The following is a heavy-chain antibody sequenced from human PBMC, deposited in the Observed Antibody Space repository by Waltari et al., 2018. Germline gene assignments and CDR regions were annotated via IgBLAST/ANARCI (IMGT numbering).Heavy chain of an antibody. CDR2: IDWSNGNI. CDR3: AQGCGDVWFGDAFDD. V-gene: IGHV3-9*01. CDR1: GCNFDDHV. D-gene: IGHD3-10*01. Sequence: VQLVASGRVLVELGRALTLSWAAPGCNFDDHVMHWVRHRPTRGVVWVVGIDWSNGNIRYADSVKDRLAIARDNTKHYLSLQMNNVRRVDSALYYCAQGCGDVWFGDAFDDWGQGTLVTVSS. J-gene: IGHJ3*01.